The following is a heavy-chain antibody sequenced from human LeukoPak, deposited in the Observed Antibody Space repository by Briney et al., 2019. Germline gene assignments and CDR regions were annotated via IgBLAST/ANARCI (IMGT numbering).Heavy chain of an antibody. V-gene: IGHV1-2*02. J-gene: IGHJ4*02. CDR1: GYTFTGYY. D-gene: IGHD5-24*01. Sequence: ASVKVSCKASGYTFTGYYMHWVRQAPGQGLEWMGWINPNSGGTNYAQKFQGRVTMTRDTSISTAYMELSRLRSDDTAVYYCARGRGQRWLQLSCDYWAREPWSPSPQ. CDR2: INPNSGGT. CDR3: ARGRGQRWLQLSCDY.